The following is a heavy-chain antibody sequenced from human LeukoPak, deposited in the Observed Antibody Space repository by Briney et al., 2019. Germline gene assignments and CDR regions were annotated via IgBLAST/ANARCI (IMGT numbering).Heavy chain of an antibody. CDR2: INPNSGGT. D-gene: IGHD3-10*01. V-gene: IGHV1-2*02. CDR3: ARDLGWFGELPYDY. CDR1: GYTFTDYF. Sequence: ASVKVSCKASGYTFTDYFMNWVRQATGQGLEWMGWINPNSGGTNYAQKFQGRVTMTRDTSISTAYMELSRLRSDDTAVYYCARDLGWFGELPYDYWGQGTLVTVSS. J-gene: IGHJ4*02.